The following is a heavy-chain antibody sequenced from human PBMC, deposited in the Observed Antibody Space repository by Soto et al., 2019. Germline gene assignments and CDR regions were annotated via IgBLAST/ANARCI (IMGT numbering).Heavy chain of an antibody. J-gene: IGHJ4*02. V-gene: IGHV4-30-2*01. CDR1: GGSISSGGYS. CDR3: ASAGGLGAVAADY. D-gene: IGHD6-19*01. CDR2: IYHRGST. Sequence: QLQLQESGSGRVKPSQTLSLTCAVSGGSISSGGYSWSWIRQPPGKGLEWIGYIYHRGSTYYNPSLKSRATISVDRSKNQFSLKLSSVTAADTAVYYCASAGGLGAVAADYWGQGTLVTVSS.